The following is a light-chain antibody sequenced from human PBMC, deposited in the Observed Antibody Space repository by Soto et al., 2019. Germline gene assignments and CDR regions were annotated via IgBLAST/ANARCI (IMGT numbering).Light chain of an antibody. CDR2: VAS. CDR3: QQANSFPWT. Sequence: DTQMTQSPSSVSASVGDRDTITCRASQGISSWLAWYQHKPGKAPKLLIYVASSLQSGVPSRFSGSGSGTDFTLTISSLKPEDFATYYCQQANSFPWTFGQGTKVEIK. J-gene: IGKJ1*01. V-gene: IGKV1-12*01. CDR1: QGISSW.